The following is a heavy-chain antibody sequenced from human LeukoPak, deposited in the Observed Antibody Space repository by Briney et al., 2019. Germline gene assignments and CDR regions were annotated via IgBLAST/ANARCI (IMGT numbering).Heavy chain of an antibody. Sequence: GASVKVSCKASGYTFTGYYMHWVRQAPGQGLEWMGWINPNSGGTNYAQKLQGRVTMTTDTSTSTAYMELRSLRSDDTAVYYCARVPKGQQLENDYWGQGTLVTVSS. J-gene: IGHJ4*02. D-gene: IGHD6-13*01. CDR2: INPNSGGT. CDR3: ARVPKGQQLENDY. CDR1: GYTFTGYY. V-gene: IGHV1-2*02.